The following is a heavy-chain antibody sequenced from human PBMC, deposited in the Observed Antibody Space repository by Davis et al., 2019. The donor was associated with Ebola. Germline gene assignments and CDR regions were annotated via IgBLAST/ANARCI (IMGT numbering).Heavy chain of an antibody. CDR2: IPYDGSDK. D-gene: IGHD3-22*01. CDR3: AKDKDYYDSSTGFDP. J-gene: IGHJ5*02. V-gene: IGHV3-30*02. CDR1: GFTFSSYG. Sequence: GESLKISCAASGFTFSSYGMHWVRQAPGKGLEWVAFIPYDGSDKYYADSVKGRFTISRDNSKNTLYLQMNSLRAEDTAVYYCAKDKDYYDSSTGFDPWGQGTLVTVSS.